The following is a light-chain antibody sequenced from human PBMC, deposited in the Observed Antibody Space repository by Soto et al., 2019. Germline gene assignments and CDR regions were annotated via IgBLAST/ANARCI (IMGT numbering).Light chain of an antibody. CDR2: GNT. CDR3: LSFDSSLSVV. CDR1: SSNIGAGYD. V-gene: IGLV1-40*01. J-gene: IGLJ2*01. Sequence: QSVLTHPPSVSGAPGQRVTISCTGSSSNIGAGYDVHWYQQLPGRAPKLLIYGNTNRPSGVPDRFSGSKSGTSASLAITGLQAEDEADYYCLSFDSSLSVVFGGGTKVTV.